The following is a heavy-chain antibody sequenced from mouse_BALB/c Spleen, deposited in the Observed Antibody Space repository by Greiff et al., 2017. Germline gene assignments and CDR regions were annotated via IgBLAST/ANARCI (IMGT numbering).Heavy chain of an antibody. Sequence: EVQLQQSGAELVKPGASVKLSCTASGFNIKDTYMHWVKQRPEQGLEWIGRIDPANGNTKYDPKFQGKATITADTSSNTAYLQLSSLTSEDTAVYYCVRGHYYGREGGAYWGQGTLVTVSA. CDR2: IDPANGNT. CDR1: GFNIKDTY. V-gene: IGHV14-3*02. CDR3: VRGHYYGREGGAY. D-gene: IGHD1-1*01. J-gene: IGHJ3*01.